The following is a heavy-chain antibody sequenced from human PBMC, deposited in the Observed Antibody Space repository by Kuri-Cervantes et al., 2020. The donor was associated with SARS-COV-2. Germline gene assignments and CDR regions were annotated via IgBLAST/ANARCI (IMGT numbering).Heavy chain of an antibody. J-gene: IGHJ3*02. CDR2: INPDGSYT. CDR1: GFTFSSYA. V-gene: IGHV3-74*01. D-gene: IGHD4-17*01. CDR3: VKDRSDYGDYVFAFDI. Sequence: LSLTCAASGFTFSSYAMHWVRQAPGKGLVWVSRINPDGSYTNNADSVKGRFTLSRDNAKNMLFLQMNSLRAEDTAVYYCVKDRSDYGDYVFAFDIWGQGTMVTVSS.